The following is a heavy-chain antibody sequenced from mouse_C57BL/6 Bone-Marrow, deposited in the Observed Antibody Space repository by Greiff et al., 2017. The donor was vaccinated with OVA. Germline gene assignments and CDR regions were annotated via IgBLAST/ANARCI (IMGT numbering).Heavy chain of an antibody. Sequence: LVESGAELVRPGASVKLSCKASGYTFTDYYINWVKQRPGQGLEWIARIYPGSGNTYYNEKFKGKATLTAEKSSSTAYMQLSSLTSEDSAVYFCAREEGYDYDSAWFAYWGQGTLVTVSA. D-gene: IGHD2-4*01. J-gene: IGHJ3*01. CDR1: GYTFTDYY. CDR3: AREEGYDYDSAWFAY. CDR2: IYPGSGNT. V-gene: IGHV1-76*01.